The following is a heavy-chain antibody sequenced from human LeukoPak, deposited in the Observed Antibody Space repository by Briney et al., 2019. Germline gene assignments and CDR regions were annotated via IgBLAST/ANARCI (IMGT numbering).Heavy chain of an antibody. CDR2: ISSSSSYI. V-gene: IGHV3-21*01. D-gene: IGHD5-18*01. Sequence: GGSLRLSCAASGFTFSSYSMNWVRQAPGKGLEWVSSISSSSSYIYYADSVKGRFTISRDNAKSSLYLQMNSLRAEDTAVYYCAREPMVKLLDYWGQGTLVTVSS. CDR3: AREPMVKLLDY. CDR1: GFTFSSYS. J-gene: IGHJ4*02.